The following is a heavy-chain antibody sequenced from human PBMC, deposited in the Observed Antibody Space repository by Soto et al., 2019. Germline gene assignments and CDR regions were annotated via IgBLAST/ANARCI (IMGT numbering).Heavy chain of an antibody. V-gene: IGHV3-74*01. CDR3: ARGDCVGGTCYSLAGSFYYYMDA. CDR2: INSDGSVS. CDR1: GFTFSNYW. J-gene: IGHJ6*03. D-gene: IGHD2-15*01. Sequence: EVQLVESGGGLVQPGGSLRLSCVASGFTFSNYWMYWVRQAPGEGLVWVSRINSDGSVSSYADSVKGRLTISRDNVKNTLYLQMDSLRAEDTAVYYCARGDCVGGTCYSLAGSFYYYMDAWGKGTTVTVFS.